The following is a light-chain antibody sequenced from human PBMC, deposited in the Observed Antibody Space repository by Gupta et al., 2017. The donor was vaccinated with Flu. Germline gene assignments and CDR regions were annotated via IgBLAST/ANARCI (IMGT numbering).Light chain of an antibody. J-gene: IGKJ2*01. V-gene: IGKV3-11*01. CDR3: QKRSNWPPYT. Sequence: EVVLTQSPATLSLSPGERATLSCRASQSVGTYLAWYQHKPGQTPRLLIYDASNRATGIPARLSGSGSGTDFTLTISSLEPEDFAVYYCQKRSNWPPYTFGQGTRLEI. CDR2: DAS. CDR1: QSVGTY.